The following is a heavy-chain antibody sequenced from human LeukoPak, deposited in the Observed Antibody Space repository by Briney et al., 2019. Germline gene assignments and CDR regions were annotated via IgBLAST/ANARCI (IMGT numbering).Heavy chain of an antibody. V-gene: IGHV3-23*01. J-gene: IGHJ4*02. CDR2: ISDNGHST. CDR3: AKAGVAASDFDYFDR. D-gene: IGHD6-13*01. Sequence: GGSLSLSCAASGFTFSNYAMSWVRQAPGKGLEWVTTISDNGHSTDYADSVKGRFTISRDNSKNTLFLQMYGLRAEDTAVYYCAKAGVAASDFDYFDRWGQGTVLSVSS. CDR1: GFTFSNYA.